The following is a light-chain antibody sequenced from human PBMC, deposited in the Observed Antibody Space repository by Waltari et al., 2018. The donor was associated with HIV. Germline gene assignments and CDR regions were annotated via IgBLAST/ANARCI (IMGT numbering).Light chain of an antibody. Sequence: QSVLTPPPSVSGAPGQGVTISCTGSSSNIRAGYGVHWYQQLPGTAPKLLIYDNNNRPSGVPDRFSGSKSGSSASLAIAGLQAEDEADYYCQSYDRSLSGHVVFGGGTKLTVL. CDR1: SSNIRAGYG. J-gene: IGLJ2*01. CDR2: DNN. CDR3: QSYDRSLSGHVV. V-gene: IGLV1-40*01.